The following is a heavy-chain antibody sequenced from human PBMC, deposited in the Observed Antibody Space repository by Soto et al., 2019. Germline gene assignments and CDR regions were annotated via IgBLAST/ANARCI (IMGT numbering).Heavy chain of an antibody. V-gene: IGHV1-2*04. CDR3: ARGVLPYYCDLGRDGTFDY. Sequence: ASVKVSCKASGYTFTGYYMHWVRQAPGQGLEWMGWINPNSGGTNYTQKFQGWVTMTSDTSISTAYMELSRLRSDDTAVYYCARGVLPYYCDLGRDGTFDYWGQGTLVTVSS. CDR2: INPNSGGT. CDR1: GYTFTGYY. D-gene: IGHD3-22*01. J-gene: IGHJ4*02.